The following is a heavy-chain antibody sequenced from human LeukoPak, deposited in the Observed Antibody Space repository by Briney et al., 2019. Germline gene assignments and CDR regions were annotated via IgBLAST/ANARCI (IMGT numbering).Heavy chain of an antibody. CDR2: ISGGGGVT. V-gene: IGHV3-23*01. J-gene: IGHJ4*02. CDR1: GFTFSSYA. Sequence: GGSLRLSCAASGFTFSSYAMSWVRQAPGKGLEWVSSISGGGGVTYYADSVKGRFTVSRDNSKNTLYLQMNSLRAEDTAVYYCAKDPRVATIEIFDYWGQGTLVTVSS. D-gene: IGHD5-12*01. CDR3: AKDPRVATIEIFDY.